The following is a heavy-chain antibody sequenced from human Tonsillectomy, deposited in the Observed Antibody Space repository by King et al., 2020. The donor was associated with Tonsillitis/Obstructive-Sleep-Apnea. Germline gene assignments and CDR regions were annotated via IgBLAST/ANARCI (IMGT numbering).Heavy chain of an antibody. V-gene: IGHV1-2*06. CDR1: GYTFTDFF. D-gene: IGHD2/OR15-2a*01. CDR2: VNPNSGGT. Sequence: VQLVESGAEVKKPGASVKVSCKASGYTFTDFFIHWVRQAPGQGLEWMGRVNPNSGGTISAQPFQGRVTMTRDTSISTAYMELTSLKSDDTAVYFCARVGETLSHLYYIDVWGTGTTVTVSS. J-gene: IGHJ6*03. CDR3: ARVGETLSHLYYIDV.